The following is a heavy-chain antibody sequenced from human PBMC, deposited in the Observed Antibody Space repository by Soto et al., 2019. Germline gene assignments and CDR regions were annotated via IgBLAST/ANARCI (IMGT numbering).Heavy chain of an antibody. J-gene: IGHJ6*02. CDR1: GGTFSSYA. V-gene: IGHV1-69*13. Sequence: SVKVSCKASGGTFSSYAISWVRQAPGQGLEWMGGIIPIFGTANYAQKFQGRVTITADESTSTAYMELSSLRSEDTAVYYCARVATIVVVPAAMDYYYYGMDVWGQGTTVTSP. CDR3: ARVATIVVVPAAMDYYYYGMDV. D-gene: IGHD2-2*01. CDR2: IIPIFGTA.